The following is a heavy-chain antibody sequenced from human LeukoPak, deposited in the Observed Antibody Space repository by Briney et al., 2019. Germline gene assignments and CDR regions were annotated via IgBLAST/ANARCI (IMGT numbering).Heavy chain of an antibody. CDR1: GVSISSGGFY. D-gene: IGHD3-10*01. J-gene: IGHJ4*02. CDR3: ARADLHYGSGTDFDY. V-gene: IGHV4-31*03. CDR2: IFYSGST. Sequence: PSETLSLTCTVSGVSISSGGFYGSWIRQHLGKGLEWIGYIFYSGSTYYNPSLRSRVTLSVDTPKNQFSLKLSSVTAADTAVYYCARADLHYGSGTDFDYWGQGTLVTVSS.